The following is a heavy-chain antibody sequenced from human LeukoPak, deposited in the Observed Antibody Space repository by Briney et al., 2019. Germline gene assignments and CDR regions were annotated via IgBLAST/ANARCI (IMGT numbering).Heavy chain of an antibody. CDR2: LKSSGDTT. J-gene: IGHJ4*02. CDR1: GYSFTSYH. CDR3: ARGGISFVTY. Sequence: GASVKVSCKTSGYSFTSYHMHWLRQAPGQGLEWVGILKSSGDTTVYAQKFQGRVTVTRDTSTSTVYMELSSLSSEDTAVYYCARGGISFVTYWGQGTLVTVSS. D-gene: IGHD3-16*01. V-gene: IGHV1-46*01.